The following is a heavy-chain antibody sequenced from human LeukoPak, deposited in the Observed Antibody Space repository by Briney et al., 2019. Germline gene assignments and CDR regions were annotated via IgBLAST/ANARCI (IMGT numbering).Heavy chain of an antibody. Sequence: GASVKVSCKASGGTFSSYAISWVRQAPGQGLEWMGGIIPIFGTANYAQKFQGRVTITADESTSTAYMELSSLRSEDTAVYYCARDLRGYSVTWGQRTLVTVSS. J-gene: IGHJ4*02. V-gene: IGHV1-69*13. CDR1: GGTFSSYA. CDR3: ARDLRGYSVT. CDR2: IIPIFGTA. D-gene: IGHD5/OR15-5a*01.